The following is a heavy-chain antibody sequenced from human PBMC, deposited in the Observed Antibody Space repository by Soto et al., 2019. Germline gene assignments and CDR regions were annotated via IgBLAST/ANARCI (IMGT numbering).Heavy chain of an antibody. CDR3: ARGTTTSAFSAMDV. Sequence: QVQLVESGGGVVQPGRSLRRSCAASGFTFSDHALNWVRQAPGKVLEWVAVISYDGDNKYIAESVKGRFTISRDNSKNTVSLQMNSLRAEDTAMYFCARGTTTSAFSAMDVWGQGTTVTVSS. CDR1: GFTFSDHA. J-gene: IGHJ6*02. CDR2: ISYDGDNK. V-gene: IGHV3-30-3*01. D-gene: IGHD1-1*01.